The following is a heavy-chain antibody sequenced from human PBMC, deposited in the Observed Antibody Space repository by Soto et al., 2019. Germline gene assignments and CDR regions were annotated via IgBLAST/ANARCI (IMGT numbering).Heavy chain of an antibody. CDR2: INAGNGNT. CDR3: ARVLMVRGLIRPYYYYYGMDV. D-gene: IGHD3-10*01. J-gene: IGHJ6*02. CDR1: GYTLTNYA. Sequence: ASVKVSCKASGYTLTNYAIHWVRQAPGLRLEWMGWINAGNGNTKYSQKFQGRVTITRDTYASTAYMELSSLRSEDTAVYYCARVLMVRGLIRPYYYYYGMDVWGQGTTVTVSS. V-gene: IGHV1-3*01.